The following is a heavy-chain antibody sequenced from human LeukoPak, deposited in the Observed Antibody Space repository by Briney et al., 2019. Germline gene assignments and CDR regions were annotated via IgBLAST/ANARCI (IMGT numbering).Heavy chain of an antibody. D-gene: IGHD6-13*01. CDR1: GFTFSSYS. J-gene: IGHJ4*02. Sequence: PGGSLRLSCAASGFTFSSYSMNWVRQAPGKGLEWVSSISSSSSYIYYADSVKGRFTISRDNAKNSLYLQMNSLRAEDTAVYYCARDLSIAAAGKEDFDYWGQGTLVTVSS. CDR2: ISSSSSYI. CDR3: ARDLSIAAAGKEDFDY. V-gene: IGHV3-21*01.